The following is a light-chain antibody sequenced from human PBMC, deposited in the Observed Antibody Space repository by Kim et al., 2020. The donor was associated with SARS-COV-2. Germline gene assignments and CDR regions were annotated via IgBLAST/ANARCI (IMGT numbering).Light chain of an antibody. J-gene: IGKJ2*01. Sequence: SASVGDRVTITCRASQIINTFVAWYKQKPGKAPDLLIYQASSLQIGVPSRFSGSGSGTEFTLTINSLQPDDFATYYCQHYIRFPYTFGQGTKLEI. CDR3: QHYIRFPYT. CDR2: QAS. CDR1: QIINTF. V-gene: IGKV1-5*03.